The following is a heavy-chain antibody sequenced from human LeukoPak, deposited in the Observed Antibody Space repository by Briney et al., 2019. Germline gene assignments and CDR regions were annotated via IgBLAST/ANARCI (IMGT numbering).Heavy chain of an antibody. CDR1: GFTFSSYA. Sequence: PGGSLRLSCAASGFTFSSYAMSWVRQAPGKGLEWVSAISGSGGSTYYADSAKGRFTISRDNSKNTLYLQMNSLRAEDTAVYYCAKRPTMVRGPYYFDYWGQGTLVTVSS. CDR2: ISGSGGST. J-gene: IGHJ4*02. D-gene: IGHD3-10*01. CDR3: AKRPTMVRGPYYFDY. V-gene: IGHV3-23*01.